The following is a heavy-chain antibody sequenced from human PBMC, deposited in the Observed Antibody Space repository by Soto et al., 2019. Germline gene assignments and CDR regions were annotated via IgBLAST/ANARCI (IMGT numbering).Heavy chain of an antibody. V-gene: IGHV4-4*07. Sequence: FEIMSLTYTFSDSYIVDFYCSWLRKPDGKGLEWIGRIYTSGSTNYNPSLKSRVTMSVDTSKNQFSLKLSSVTAADTAVYYCARDYYDILTGPEEYFHYWGPGTLVT. CDR3: ARDYYDILTGPEEYFHY. CDR1: DSYIVDFY. CDR2: IYTSGST. J-gene: IGHJ4*02. D-gene: IGHD3-9*01.